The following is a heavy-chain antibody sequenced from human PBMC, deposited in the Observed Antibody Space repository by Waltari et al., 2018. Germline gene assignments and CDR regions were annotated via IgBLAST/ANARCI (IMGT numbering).Heavy chain of an antibody. Sequence: EVQLVESGGGLVQPGRSPRLSCAASGFTFDDYAMHWVRQAPGKGLEWVSGISWNSGSIGYADSVKGRFTISRDNAKNSLYLQMNSLRAEDTALYYCAKDTAPFDDTGYDAFDIWGQGTMVTVSS. V-gene: IGHV3-9*01. D-gene: IGHD2-8*02. J-gene: IGHJ3*02. CDR1: GFTFDDYA. CDR3: AKDTAPFDDTGYDAFDI. CDR2: ISWNSGSI.